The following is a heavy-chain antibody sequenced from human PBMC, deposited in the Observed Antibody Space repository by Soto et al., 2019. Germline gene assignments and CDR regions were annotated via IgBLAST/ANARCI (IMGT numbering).Heavy chain of an antibody. CDR1: GGSIDSYY. CDR3: ARRYGSSFAF. Sequence: PSETLSLTCTFFGGSIDSYYWSLIRQPQGKGLEWIGYIYYSGSTNYSPSLKSRVTISVDTSKNQFSVRLSFVTVADAVVYYCARRYGSSFAFWGQGTLVTVFS. J-gene: IGHJ4*02. D-gene: IGHD6-13*01. CDR2: IYYSGST. V-gene: IGHV4-59*08.